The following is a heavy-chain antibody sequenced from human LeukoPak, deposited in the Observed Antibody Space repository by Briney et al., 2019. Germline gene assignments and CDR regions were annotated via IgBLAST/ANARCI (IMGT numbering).Heavy chain of an antibody. J-gene: IGHJ4*02. Sequence: SETLSLICAVYGGSFSGYYWSWIRQPPGKGLEWIGEINHSGSTNYNPSLKSRVTISVDKSKNQFSLKLSSVTAADTAVYYCARGPDYYGSGIRYFDYWGQGTLVTVSS. CDR1: GGSFSGYY. D-gene: IGHD3-10*01. CDR2: INHSGST. V-gene: IGHV4-34*01. CDR3: ARGPDYYGSGIRYFDY.